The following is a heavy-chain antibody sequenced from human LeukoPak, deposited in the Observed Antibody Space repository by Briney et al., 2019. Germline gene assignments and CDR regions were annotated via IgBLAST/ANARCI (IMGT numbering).Heavy chain of an antibody. J-gene: IGHJ4*02. CDR2: INHSGST. Sequence: SETLSLTCAVYGGSFSGYYWSWIRQPPGKGLEWIGEINHSGSTNYNPSLKSRVTISVDTSKNQFSLKLSSVTAADTAVYYCARVGPYADILGRIAARPRYFDYWGQGTLVTVSS. CDR3: ARVGPYADILGRIAARPRYFDY. D-gene: IGHD6-6*01. CDR1: GGSFSGYY. V-gene: IGHV4-34*01.